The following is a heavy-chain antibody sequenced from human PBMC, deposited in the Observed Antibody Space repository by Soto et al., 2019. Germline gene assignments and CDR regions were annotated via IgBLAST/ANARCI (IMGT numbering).Heavy chain of an antibody. J-gene: IGHJ4*02. V-gene: IGHV3-23*01. CDR3: AKEKGYDSSGYFFGTRALGY. CDR1: GFTFSSYA. Sequence: GSLRLSCAASGFTFSSYAMSWVRQAPGKGLEWVSAISGSGGSTYYADSVKGRFTISRDNSKNTLYLQMNSLRAEDTAVYYCAKEKGYDSSGYFFGTRALGYWGQGTLVTVSS. CDR2: ISGSGGST. D-gene: IGHD3-22*01.